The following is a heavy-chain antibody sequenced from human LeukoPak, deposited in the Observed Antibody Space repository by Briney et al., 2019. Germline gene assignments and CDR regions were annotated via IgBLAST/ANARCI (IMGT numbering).Heavy chain of an antibody. CDR2: ISVYNGNT. D-gene: IGHD3-3*01. V-gene: IGHV1-18*01. CDR1: GYIFTNYG. J-gene: IGHJ6*02. CDR3: ARDWRGRAGGMDV. Sequence: GASVKVSCKASGYIFTNYGISWVRQAPGQGLEWMGWISVYNGNTNSAQKLQGRVTMTTDTSTSTAYMELRSLRSDDTAVYYCARDWRGRAGGMDVWGQGTTVTVSS.